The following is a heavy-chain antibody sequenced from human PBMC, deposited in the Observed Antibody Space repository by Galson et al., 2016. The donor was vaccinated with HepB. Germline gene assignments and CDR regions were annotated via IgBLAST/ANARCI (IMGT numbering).Heavy chain of an antibody. CDR1: GASINDSNW. V-gene: IGHV4-4*02. CDR3: ARLGPSGSAVRFVREGH. D-gene: IGHD1-26*01. Sequence: TLSLTCAVSGASINDSNWWTWVRQVPGRGLEWIGEIYHTGTTNNNPFLNSRFTLSIDKSTNQFSLNLTSVTAADTAVYYCARLGPSGSAVRFVREGHWGQGTLVTVSS. CDR2: IYHTGTT. J-gene: IGHJ4*02.